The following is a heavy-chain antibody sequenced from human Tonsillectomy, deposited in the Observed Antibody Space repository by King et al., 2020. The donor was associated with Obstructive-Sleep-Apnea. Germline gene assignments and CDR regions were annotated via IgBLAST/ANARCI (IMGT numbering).Heavy chain of an antibody. CDR3: AKDKDSSGWYADY. V-gene: IGHV3-9*01. CDR1: GFTFDDYD. CDR2: ISWNGGSI. Sequence: VQLVESGGGLVQPGRSLRLSCVASGFTFDDYDMHWVRQAPGKGLEWVSGISWNGGSIGYVDSVKGRFTISRDNVKKSLYLQMNSLRVEDTALYYCAKDKDSSGWYADYWGQGTLVTVSS. J-gene: IGHJ4*02. D-gene: IGHD6-19*01.